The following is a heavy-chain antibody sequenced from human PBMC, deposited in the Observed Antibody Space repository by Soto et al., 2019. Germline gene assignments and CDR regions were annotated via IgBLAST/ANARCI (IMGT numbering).Heavy chain of an antibody. Sequence: GESLKISCKGSGYSFTSHWINLVRQMPGKGLEWMGKIDPSDSYTNYSPSFQGHVTISADKSISTAYLQWSSLKASDTAMYYCARWYSSSSPVWGQGTTVTVSS. CDR1: GYSFTSHW. CDR3: ARWYSSSSPV. J-gene: IGHJ6*02. V-gene: IGHV5-10-1*01. CDR2: IDPSDSYT. D-gene: IGHD6-6*01.